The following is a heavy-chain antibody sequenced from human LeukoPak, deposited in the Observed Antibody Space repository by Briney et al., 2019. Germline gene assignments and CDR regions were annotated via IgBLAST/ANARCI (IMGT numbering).Heavy chain of an antibody. Sequence: GGSLRLSCTASGFSFSNHYMRWIRQAPGKGLQWVANINEDGSNKWHLGSVKGRFTVSRDNARNSLYLQMNSLRVADTAVYYCTRVIVAVPGYFDYFDFWGQGVRVTVSS. J-gene: IGHJ4*02. CDR2: INEDGSNK. V-gene: IGHV3-7*01. CDR3: TRVIVAVPGYFDYFDF. CDR1: GFSFSNHY. D-gene: IGHD6-19*01.